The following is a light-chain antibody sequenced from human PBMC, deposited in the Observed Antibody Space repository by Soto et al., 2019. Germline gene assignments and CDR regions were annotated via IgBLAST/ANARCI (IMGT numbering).Light chain of an antibody. V-gene: IGLV1-51*01. J-gene: IGLJ1*01. CDR2: DNN. CDR3: GTWDDSLDAYV. CDR1: CSNIGNNS. Sequence: QSVLTQPPSVSAAPGQRVTISCFGSCSNIGNNSVSWYQQFPGTAPKLLIYDNNKRPSGIPGRFSGSKSGTSATLDITGLQTGDEADYYCGTWDDSLDAYVFGAGTKLTVL.